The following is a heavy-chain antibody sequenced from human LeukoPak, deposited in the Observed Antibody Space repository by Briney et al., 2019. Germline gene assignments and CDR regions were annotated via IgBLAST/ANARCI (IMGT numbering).Heavy chain of an antibody. CDR3: ARDLYRIVVVPHYFDY. J-gene: IGHJ4*02. Sequence: PGGSLRLSCAASGFTFNNAWMSWVRQAPGKGLEWVANIKKDGSEKYYVDSVKGRFTISRDNAKNSLYLQMNSLRAEDTAVYYCARDLYRIVVVPHYFDYWGQGTLVTVSS. CDR2: IKKDGSEK. CDR1: GFTFNNAW. V-gene: IGHV3-7*01. D-gene: IGHD3-22*01.